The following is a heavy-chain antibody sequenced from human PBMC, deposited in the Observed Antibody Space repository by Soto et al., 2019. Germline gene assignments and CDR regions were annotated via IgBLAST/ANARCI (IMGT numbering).Heavy chain of an antibody. J-gene: IGHJ4*02. D-gene: IGHD1-1*01. CDR2: IIHSGST. Sequence: QVQLQQWGAGLLKPSETLSLTCAVYGGSFSGYYWCWIRQPPGKGLEWIGEIIHSGSTNYNPSLKSRVTRSVDTSKNQCSLKLSPVTAADTAVYYCAIEGCWTKDIDYWGQGTLVTVSS. CDR3: AIEGCWTKDIDY. V-gene: IGHV4-34*12. CDR1: GGSFSGYY.